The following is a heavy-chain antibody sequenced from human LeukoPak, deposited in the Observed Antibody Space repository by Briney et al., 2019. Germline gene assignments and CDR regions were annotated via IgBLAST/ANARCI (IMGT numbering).Heavy chain of an antibody. D-gene: IGHD3-22*01. V-gene: IGHV3-15*01. CDR1: GFTFSNAW. CDR3: TTGDSSSPL. Sequence: RAGGSLRLSCAASGFTFSNAWMNWVRQAPGKGREWVGRVKSKADGGTTEYAAPVKGRFTISRDDSKNTLYLQMNSLKTEDAAVYYCTTGDSSSPLWGQGTLVTVSS. CDR2: VKSKADGGTT. J-gene: IGHJ4*02.